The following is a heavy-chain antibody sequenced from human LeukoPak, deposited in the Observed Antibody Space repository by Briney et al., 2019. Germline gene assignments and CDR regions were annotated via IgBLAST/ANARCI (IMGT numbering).Heavy chain of an antibody. D-gene: IGHD3-3*01. CDR1: GYTFTSYG. J-gene: IGHJ6*02. V-gene: IGHV1-18*01. CDR3: ARAQGVDFWSGYPYYYYGMDV. Sequence: ASVKVSCKASGYTFTSYGISWVRQAPGQGLEWMGWISAYNGNTNYAQKLQGRVTMTTDTSTSTAYMELRSLRSDDTVVYYCARAQGVDFWSGYPYYYYGMDVWGQGTTVTVSS. CDR2: ISAYNGNT.